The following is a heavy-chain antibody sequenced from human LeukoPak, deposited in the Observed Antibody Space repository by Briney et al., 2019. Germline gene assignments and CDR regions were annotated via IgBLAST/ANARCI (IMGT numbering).Heavy chain of an antibody. CDR2: ISAYNGNT. CDR1: GYTFTSYG. D-gene: IGHD5-18*01. J-gene: IGHJ4*02. Sequence: ASVKVSCKASGYTFTSYGISWVRQAPGQGLEWMGWISAYNGNTNYAQKLQGRVTMTTDTSTSTAYMELTSLRSDDTAVYYCARDRRLWLYFDYWGQGTLVTVSS. CDR3: ARDRRLWLYFDY. V-gene: IGHV1-18*01.